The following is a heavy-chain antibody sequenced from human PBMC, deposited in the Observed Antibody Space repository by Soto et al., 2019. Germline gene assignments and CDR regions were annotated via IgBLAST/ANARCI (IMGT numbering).Heavy chain of an antibody. V-gene: IGHV4-34*01. CDR1: GGSFSGYY. Sequence: SETLSLTCAVYGGSFSGYYWSWIRQPPGKGLEWIGEINHSGSTNYNPSLKSRVTISVDTSKNQFSLKLSSVTAADTAVYYCARGLKAPLAAAGRSTWWPNYYYYGMDVWRQGTTVTVSS. CDR2: INHSGST. D-gene: IGHD6-13*01. CDR3: ARGLKAPLAAAGRSTWWPNYYYYGMDV. J-gene: IGHJ6*02.